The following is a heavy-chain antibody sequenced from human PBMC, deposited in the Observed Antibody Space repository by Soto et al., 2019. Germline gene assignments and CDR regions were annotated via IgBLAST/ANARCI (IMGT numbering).Heavy chain of an antibody. V-gene: IGHV3-33*01. Sequence: GRSLSLSCAASRFTFSSYGMPWVRQAPGKGLEWVAVIWYDESNKYYADSVKGRFTISRDNSKNQLYLQMNSLRAEDTAVYYCARDSDFGGYCSSTSCPIEREYDYYYGMDVWGQGTRVTVSS. CDR3: ARDSDFGGYCSSTSCPIEREYDYYYGMDV. J-gene: IGHJ6*02. CDR2: IWYDESNK. D-gene: IGHD2-2*01. CDR1: RFTFSSYG.